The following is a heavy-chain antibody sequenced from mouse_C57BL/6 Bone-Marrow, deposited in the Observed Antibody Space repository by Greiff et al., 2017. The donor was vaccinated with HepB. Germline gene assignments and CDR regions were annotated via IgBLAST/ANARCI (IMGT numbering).Heavy chain of an antibody. J-gene: IGHJ3*01. Sequence: QVQLKESGAELARPGASVKLSCKASGYTFTSYGISWVKQRTGQGLEWIGEIYPRSGNTYYNEKFKGKATLTADKSSSTAYMELRSLTSEDSAVYFCARPLYYYGSSPWFAYWGQGTLVTVSA. CDR3: ARPLYYYGSSPWFAY. CDR2: IYPRSGNT. V-gene: IGHV1-81*01. CDR1: GYTFTSYG. D-gene: IGHD1-1*01.